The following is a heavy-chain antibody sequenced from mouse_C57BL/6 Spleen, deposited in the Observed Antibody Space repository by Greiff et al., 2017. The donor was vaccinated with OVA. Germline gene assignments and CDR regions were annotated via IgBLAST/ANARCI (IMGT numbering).Heavy chain of an antibody. CDR3: ARSHYDYDGFDY. CDR1: GFTFSDYG. CDR2: ISSGSSTI. J-gene: IGHJ2*01. V-gene: IGHV5-17*01. Sequence: EVKVVESGGGLVKPGGSLKLSCAASGFTFSDYGMHWVRQAPEKGLEWVAYISSGSSTIYYADTVKGRFTISRDNAKNTLFLQMTSLRSEDTAMYYCARSHYDYDGFDYWGQGTTLTVSS. D-gene: IGHD2-4*01.